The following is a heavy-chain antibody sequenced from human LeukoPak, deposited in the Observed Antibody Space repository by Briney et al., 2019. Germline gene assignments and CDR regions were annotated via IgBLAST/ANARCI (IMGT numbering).Heavy chain of an antibody. CDR2: ISGSGGST. V-gene: IGHV3-23*01. CDR3: AKDAEIPYYGSGRAYYMDV. CDR1: GFTFSSYA. J-gene: IGHJ6*03. Sequence: GGSLRLSCAASGFTFSSYAMSWIRQAPGKGLEWVSAISGSGGSTYYADSVKGRFTISRDNSKNTLYLQMNSLRAEDTALYYCAKDAEIPYYGSGRAYYMDVWGKGTTVTVSS. D-gene: IGHD3-10*01.